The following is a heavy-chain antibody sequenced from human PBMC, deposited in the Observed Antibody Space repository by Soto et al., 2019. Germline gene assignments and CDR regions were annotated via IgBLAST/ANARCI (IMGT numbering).Heavy chain of an antibody. CDR1: GFSFGNYW. CDR3: ARDVGPVTIFGEALSGYFDF. J-gene: IGHJ4*02. D-gene: IGHD3-3*01. CDR2: IKEDGSER. Sequence: EVQLVESGGGLVQPGGSLRLSCAVSGFSFGNYWMSWVRQAPGKGLEWLASIKEDGSERYYLDSVKGRFTISRDNAKDSLSLQMNSLRGVDTTFYYCARDVGPVTIFGEALSGYFDFWGQGTLVTVSS. V-gene: IGHV3-7*03.